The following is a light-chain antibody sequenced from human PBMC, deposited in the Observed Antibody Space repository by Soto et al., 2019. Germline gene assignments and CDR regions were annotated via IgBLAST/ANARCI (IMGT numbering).Light chain of an antibody. J-gene: IGKJ1*01. CDR3: QQYGSSPET. Sequence: NVLTQSPDNPSLSPGERASLFCRASQTVSSNFLAWYQQRPGQAPRLLIYGASSRATGIPDRFSGSGSGTDFTLTISRLEPEDLAVYYCQQYGSSPETFGQGTKVDNK. CDR1: QTVSSNF. CDR2: GAS. V-gene: IGKV3-20*01.